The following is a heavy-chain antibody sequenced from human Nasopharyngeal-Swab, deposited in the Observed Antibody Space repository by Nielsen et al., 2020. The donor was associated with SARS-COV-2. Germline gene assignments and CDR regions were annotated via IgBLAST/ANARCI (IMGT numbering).Heavy chain of an antibody. CDR3: AREPGGIVAPGRHFDP. J-gene: IGHJ5*02. V-gene: IGHV1-46*01. CDR2: FDPRGDST. D-gene: IGHD6-13*01. Sequence: ASVKVSCKASGYTFTGHNIHWVRQAPGQGLEWMAIFDPRGDSTSHAQKFQGRLTMPTDTTTSTVYMELSSLRAEDAAVYYCAREPGGIVAPGRHFDPWGQGTLVTVSS. CDR1: GYTFTGHN.